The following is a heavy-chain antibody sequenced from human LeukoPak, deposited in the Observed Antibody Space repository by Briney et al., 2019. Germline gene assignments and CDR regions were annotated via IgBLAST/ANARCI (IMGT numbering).Heavy chain of an antibody. Sequence: SETLSLTCAVYGGSFSGYYWTWIRQPPGKGLEWIGEINHSGTTNYNPSLKSRITISLDTSKNQFSLKLSSVTAADTAVYYCARLAAGTVRYDYWGQGTLVTVSS. V-gene: IGHV4-34*01. CDR2: INHSGTT. J-gene: IGHJ4*02. CDR1: GGSFSGYY. CDR3: ARLAAGTVRYDY. D-gene: IGHD6-13*01.